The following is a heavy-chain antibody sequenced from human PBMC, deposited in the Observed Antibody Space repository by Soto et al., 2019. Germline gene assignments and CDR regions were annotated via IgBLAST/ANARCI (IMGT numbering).Heavy chain of an antibody. CDR3: ASMGRVAGYCSGGSCRDY. J-gene: IGHJ4*02. D-gene: IGHD2-15*01. CDR2: IYYSGST. Sequence: KSSETLSLTCTVSGGSISSGGYYWSWIRQHPGKGLEWIGYIYYSGSTYYNPSLKSRVTISVDTSKNQFSLKLSSVTAADTAVYYCASMGRVAGYCSGGSCRDYWGQGTLVTVSS. V-gene: IGHV4-31*03. CDR1: GGSISSGGYY.